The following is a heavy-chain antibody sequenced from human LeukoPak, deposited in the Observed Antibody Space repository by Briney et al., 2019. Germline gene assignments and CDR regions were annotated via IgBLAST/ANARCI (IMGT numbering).Heavy chain of an antibody. CDR1: GGTFSSYA. Sequence: GSSVKVSCKASGGTFSSYAISWVRQAPGQGLEWMGGIIPIFGTANYAQKFQGRVTITADTSTDTAYMELSSLRSDDTAVYYCALISYCTSVTCYFLDYWGQGTLVSVSS. V-gene: IGHV1-69*06. CDR2: IIPIFGTA. J-gene: IGHJ4*02. CDR3: ALISYCTSVTCYFLDY. D-gene: IGHD2-8*01.